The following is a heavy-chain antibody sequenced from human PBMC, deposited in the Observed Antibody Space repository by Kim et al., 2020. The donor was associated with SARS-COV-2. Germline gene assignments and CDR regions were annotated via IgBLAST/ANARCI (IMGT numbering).Heavy chain of an antibody. Sequence: GGSLRLSCAASGFTFSSYGMHWVRQAPGKGLEWVAVISYDGSNKYYADSVKGRFTISRDNSKNTLYLQMNSLRAEDTAVYYCSPVWFGELLSPFDYWGQGTLVTVSS. J-gene: IGHJ4*02. CDR2: ISYDGSNK. D-gene: IGHD3-10*01. CDR1: GFTFSSYG. CDR3: SPVWFGELLSPFDY. V-gene: IGHV3-30*03.